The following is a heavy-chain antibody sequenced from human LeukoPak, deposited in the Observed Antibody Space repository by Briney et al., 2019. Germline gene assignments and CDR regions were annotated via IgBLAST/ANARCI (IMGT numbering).Heavy chain of an antibody. D-gene: IGHD3-22*01. CDR2: IYTSGST. Sequence: SSETLSLTCTVSGGSISSYYWSWIRQPAGKGLEWIGRIYTSGSTNHNPSLKSRVTMSVDTSKNQFSLKLSSVTAPDTAVYYCARDSSGFVTDYWGQGTLVTVSS. V-gene: IGHV4-4*07. J-gene: IGHJ4*02. CDR3: ARDSSGFVTDY. CDR1: GGSISSYY.